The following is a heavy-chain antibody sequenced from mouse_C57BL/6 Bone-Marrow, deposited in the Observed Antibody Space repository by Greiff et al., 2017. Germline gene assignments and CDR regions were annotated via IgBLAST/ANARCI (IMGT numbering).Heavy chain of an antibody. V-gene: IGHV1-64*01. D-gene: IGHD1-1*01. CDR1: GYTFTSYW. CDR3: ARQEYYGSSYEVAY. CDR2: IHPNSGST. J-gene: IGHJ3*01. Sequence: QVQLQQPGAELVKPGASVKLSCKASGYTFTSYWMHWVKQRPGQGLEWIGMIHPNSGSTNYNEKFKSKATLTVDKSYSTAYMQLSSLTSEDSAVYYCARQEYYGSSYEVAYWGQGTLVTVSA.